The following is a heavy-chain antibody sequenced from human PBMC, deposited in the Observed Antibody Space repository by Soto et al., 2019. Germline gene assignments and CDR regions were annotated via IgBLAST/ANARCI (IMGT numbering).Heavy chain of an antibody. J-gene: IGHJ5*02. V-gene: IGHV4-34*01. Sequence: QVQLQQWGAGLLKPSETLSLTCAVYGGSFSGYYWSWIRQPPGKGLEWIGEINHSGSTNYNRSRKSRDIIPVETSKNQCSLKLSAVTAADTALYYGARPNEIAAAGDCFEPWGQGTLVTVSS. CDR2: INHSGST. CDR1: GGSFSGYY. CDR3: ARPNEIAAAGDCFEP. D-gene: IGHD6-13*01.